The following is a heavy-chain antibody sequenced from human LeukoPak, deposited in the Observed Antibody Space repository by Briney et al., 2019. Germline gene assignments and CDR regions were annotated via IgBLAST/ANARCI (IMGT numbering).Heavy chain of an antibody. CDR2: IYYSGST. D-gene: IGHD5-18*01. Sequence: SETLSLTCTVSGGSISSYYWSWIRQPPGKGLEWIGYIYYSGSTNYNPSLKSRVTISVDTSKNQFSLKLSSVTAADTAVYYCARAAYSYGGYYYYGVDVWGQGTTVTVSS. CDR1: GGSISSYY. J-gene: IGHJ6*02. V-gene: IGHV4-59*01. CDR3: ARAAYSYGGYYYYGVDV.